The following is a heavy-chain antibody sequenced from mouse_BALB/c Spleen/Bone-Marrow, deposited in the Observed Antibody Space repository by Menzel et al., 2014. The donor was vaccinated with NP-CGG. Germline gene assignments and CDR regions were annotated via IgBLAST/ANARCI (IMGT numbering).Heavy chain of an antibody. J-gene: IGHJ3*01. V-gene: IGHV14-3*02. CDR1: GFNIKDTY. Sequence: EVKLVESGAEFVKPGASAKLSCTASGFNIKDTYMHWVKRRPEQGLEWIGRIDPANDNTKYDPKFQGKATITADTSSNTAYLQLSSLTSEDTAVYYCARADGYYAWFAYWGQGTLVTVSA. CDR2: IDPANDNT. D-gene: IGHD2-3*01. CDR3: ARADGYYAWFAY.